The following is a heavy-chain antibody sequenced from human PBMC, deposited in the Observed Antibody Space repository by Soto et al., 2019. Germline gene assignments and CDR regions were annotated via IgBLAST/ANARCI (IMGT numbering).Heavy chain of an antibody. J-gene: IGHJ4*02. CDR3: ARGLALGLAAYGANPDY. CDR1: GDTFSSYT. CDR2: IIPILGIT. D-gene: IGHD2-21*01. Sequence: GASVKVSCKASGDTFSSYTITWVRQAPGQGLEWMGRIIPILGITNYAQKFQGRVTITADKSTSTAYMELISLTSEDTAVYYCARGLALGLAAYGANPDYWGQGTLVTVSS. V-gene: IGHV1-69*02.